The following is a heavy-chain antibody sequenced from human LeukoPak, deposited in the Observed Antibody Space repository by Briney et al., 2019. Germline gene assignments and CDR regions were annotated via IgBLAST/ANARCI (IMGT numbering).Heavy chain of an antibody. D-gene: IGHD3-10*01. CDR3: AAYYYGSGSYRPLDY. CDR1: GGTFSSYA. CDR2: IIPIFGTA. V-gene: IGHV1-69*05. J-gene: IGHJ4*02. Sequence: ASVKVSCKASGGTFSSYAISWVRPAPGQGLEWMGGIIPIFGTANYAQKFQGRVTITTDESTSTAYMELSSLRSEDTAVYYCAAYYYGSGSYRPLDYWGQGTLVTVSS.